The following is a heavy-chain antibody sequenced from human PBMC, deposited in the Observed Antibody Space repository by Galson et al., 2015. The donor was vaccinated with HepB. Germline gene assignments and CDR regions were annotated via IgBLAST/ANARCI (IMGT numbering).Heavy chain of an antibody. D-gene: IGHD1-14*01. V-gene: IGHV3-30*18. CDR1: GFTFSSYG. Sequence: SLRLSCAASGFTFSSYGMHWVRQAPGKGLEWVAVISYDGSNKYYADSVKGRFTISRDNSKNTLYLQMNSLRAEDTAVYYCAKGLTYENRVYWGQGTLVTVSS. CDR3: AKGLTYENRVY. J-gene: IGHJ4*02. CDR2: ISYDGSNK.